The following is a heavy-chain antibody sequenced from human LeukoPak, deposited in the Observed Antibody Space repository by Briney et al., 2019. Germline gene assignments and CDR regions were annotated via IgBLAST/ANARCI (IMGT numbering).Heavy chain of an antibody. D-gene: IGHD6-19*01. CDR3: ARDSSGWYGGYFDY. V-gene: IGHV3-21*01. CDR2: ISSSSSYI. Sequence: PGGSLRLSCAASGFTFSSYNMNWVRQAPGKGLEWVSSISSSSSYIYYADSVKGRFTISRDDAKNSLYLQMNSLRAEDTAVYYCARDSSGWYGGYFDYWGQGTLVTVSS. J-gene: IGHJ4*02. CDR1: GFTFSSYN.